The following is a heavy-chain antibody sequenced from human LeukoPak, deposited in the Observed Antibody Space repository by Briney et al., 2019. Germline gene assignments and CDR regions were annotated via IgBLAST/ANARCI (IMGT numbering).Heavy chain of an antibody. CDR3: ARDRLGYYDYVWGSYRFGYFDY. CDR2: IIPIFGTA. D-gene: IGHD3-16*02. CDR1: GGTFSSYA. J-gene: IGHJ4*02. V-gene: IGHV1-69*13. Sequence: SVKVSCKASGGTFSSYAISWVRQAPGQGLEWMGGIIPIFGTANDAKKFQGRVTITADESTSTAYMELSSLRSEDTAVYYCARDRLGYYDYVWGSYRFGYFDYWGQGTLVTVSS.